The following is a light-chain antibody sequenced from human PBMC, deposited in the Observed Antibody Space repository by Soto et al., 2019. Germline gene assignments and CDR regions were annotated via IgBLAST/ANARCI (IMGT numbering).Light chain of an antibody. V-gene: IGLV2-14*01. J-gene: IGLJ1*01. CDR1: SSDVGGYNY. Sequence: QSALTQPASVSGSPGQSITISCTGTSSDVGGYNYVSWYQQHPGKAPKLMIYEVTNRPSGVSNRFSGSKSGNTASLTISGLQADDEADYYCSSYTSSSTYVFGTGTKLNVL. CDR2: EVT. CDR3: SSYTSSSTYV.